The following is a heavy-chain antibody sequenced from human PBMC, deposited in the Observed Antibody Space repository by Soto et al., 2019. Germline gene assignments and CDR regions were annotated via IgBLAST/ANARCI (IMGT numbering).Heavy chain of an antibody. CDR3: ARTDNSGYSLEH. J-gene: IGHJ1*01. CDR2: IYYSGTT. D-gene: IGHD3-22*01. V-gene: IGHV4-31*03. CDR1: GGSITSGAYY. Sequence: QVQLQESGPGLVQPSQTLSLSCTVSGGSITSGAYYWSWIRQHPGKGLEWIGYIYYSGTTYYNPSLKSRLTISSDTSRNQFSLEVNSVSAADTAVYYCARTDNSGYSLEHWGQGTLVTVSS.